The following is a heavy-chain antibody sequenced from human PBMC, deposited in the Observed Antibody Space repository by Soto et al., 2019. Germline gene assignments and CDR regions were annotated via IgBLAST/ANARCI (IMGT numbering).Heavy chain of an antibody. V-gene: IGHV4-39*01. D-gene: IGHD5-18*01. CDR2: IYYSGST. Sequence: PSETLSLTCTVSGGSISSSSYYWGWIRQPPGKGLEWIGSIYYSGSTYYNPSLKSRVTISVDTSKNQFSLKLSSVTAADTAVYYCAREDVGDTAMVMLGQRYYYGMDVWGQGTTVTVSS. CDR3: AREDVGDTAMVMLGQRYYYGMDV. J-gene: IGHJ6*02. CDR1: GGSISSSSYY.